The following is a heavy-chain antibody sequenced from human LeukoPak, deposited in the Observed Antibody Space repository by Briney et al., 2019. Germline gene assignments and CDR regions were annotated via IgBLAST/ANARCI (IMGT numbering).Heavy chain of an antibody. J-gene: IGHJ4*02. V-gene: IGHV3-23*01. D-gene: IGHD6-19*01. Sequence: GGSLRLSCAASGFTFSSYAMSWVRQAPGKGLEWVSAISGSGGSTYYADSVKGRFTISRDNSKNTLYLQMNSLRAEDTAVYYCARELRISGPWLAPAAFDYWGQGTLVTVSS. CDR1: GFTFSSYA. CDR2: ISGSGGST. CDR3: ARELRISGPWLAPAAFDY.